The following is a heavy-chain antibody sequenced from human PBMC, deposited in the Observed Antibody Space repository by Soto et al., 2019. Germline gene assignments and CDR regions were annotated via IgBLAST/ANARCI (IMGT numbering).Heavy chain of an antibody. CDR3: ARDQGSHPGD. J-gene: IGHJ4*02. Sequence: QVQLQESGPGLVRPSGTVSLTCAVSGGSIRNGDWWSWVRQPPGKGLEWIGEIHHSGSTNYNPSLKRRVTMSVVPSKNLFSLTLNSVTAADTAFYYCARDQGSHPGDWGQGTLVSVSS. CDR2: IHHSGST. D-gene: IGHD6-13*01. CDR1: GGSIRNGDW. V-gene: IGHV4-4*02.